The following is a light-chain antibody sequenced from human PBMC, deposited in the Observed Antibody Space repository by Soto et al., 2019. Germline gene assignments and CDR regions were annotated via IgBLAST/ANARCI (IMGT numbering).Light chain of an antibody. CDR3: QQYVNSPGT. J-gene: IGKJ5*01. CDR2: CAS. Sequence: EVVLTQSPGTLSLSPGERATLSCGASQSVTGNYLAWYQQKPGQAPRLLIFCASTRATGIPDRFSGSGSGTDFTLTISRLEPEDFAVYYCQQYVNSPGTFGQGTRLEIK. V-gene: IGKV3-20*01. CDR1: QSVTGNY.